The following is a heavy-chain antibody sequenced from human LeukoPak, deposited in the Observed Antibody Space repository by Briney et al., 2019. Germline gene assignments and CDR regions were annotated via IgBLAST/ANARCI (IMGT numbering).Heavy chain of an antibody. CDR3: ARDGYSGSFLNS. Sequence: GGSLRLSCVASGFTFTTHGMHWVRQAPGKGLEWVALIWYDGSNENYAESVKGRFTISRDNSRNTLYLQMNSLRAADTAVYYCARDGYSGSFLNSWGQGTLVTVSS. V-gene: IGHV3-33*01. D-gene: IGHD1-26*01. J-gene: IGHJ4*02. CDR2: IWYDGSNE. CDR1: GFTFTTHG.